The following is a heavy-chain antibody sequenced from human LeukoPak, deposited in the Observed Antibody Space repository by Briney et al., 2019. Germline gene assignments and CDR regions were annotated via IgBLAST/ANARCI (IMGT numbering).Heavy chain of an antibody. J-gene: IGHJ4*02. V-gene: IGHV3-74*01. D-gene: IGHD6-19*01. CDR3: AKARYSSGWYEFDY. CDR2: INSDGSST. Sequence: GGSLRLSCAACEFNFSSYWMHWVRQAPGKGLVWVSGINSDGSSTRYADSVKGRFTISRDNSKNTLYLQMNSLRAEDTAVYYCAKARYSSGWYEFDYWGQGTLVTVSS. CDR1: EFNFSSYW.